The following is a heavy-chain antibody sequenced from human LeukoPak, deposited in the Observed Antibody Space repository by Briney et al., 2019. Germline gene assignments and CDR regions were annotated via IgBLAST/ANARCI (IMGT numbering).Heavy chain of an antibody. Sequence: GGSLRLSCAASGSTYSSYWMHWVRQAPGKGLVWVSRINTDGSSTSYADSVKGRFTISRDNAKNTLYLQMNSLRAEDTAVYYCARSHTLSSSVDYWGQGTLVTVSS. CDR2: INTDGSST. D-gene: IGHD6-6*01. V-gene: IGHV3-74*01. CDR3: ARSHTLSSSVDY. CDR1: GSTYSSYW. J-gene: IGHJ4*02.